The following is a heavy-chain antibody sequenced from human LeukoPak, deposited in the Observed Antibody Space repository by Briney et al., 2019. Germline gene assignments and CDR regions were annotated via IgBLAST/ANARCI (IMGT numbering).Heavy chain of an antibody. D-gene: IGHD3-16*01. V-gene: IGHV3-30*02. J-gene: IGHJ4*02. CDR1: GFTFRSYG. CDR3: ANGGGAYDVIDY. CDR2: IRYDGSNK. Sequence: PGGSLRLSCAASGFTFRSYGMHWVRQAPGKGLEWVAYIRYDGSNKFYTVSVKGRFTISRGNSKNTLYLQMNSLRSEDTGVYYCANGGGAYDVIDYWGQGTLVTVSS.